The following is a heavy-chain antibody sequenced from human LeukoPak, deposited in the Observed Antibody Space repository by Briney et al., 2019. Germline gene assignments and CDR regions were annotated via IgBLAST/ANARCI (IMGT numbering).Heavy chain of an antibody. V-gene: IGHV3-21*06. CDR1: GFTFSSYN. CDR2: ISSSSSYI. CDR3: ARVIAFRGYMDV. Sequence: TPGGSLRLSCAASGFTFSSYNMNWVRQAPGKGLEWVSSISSSSSYIYYADSVKGRFTISRDNAKNSLYLQMNSLRAEDTAVYYCARVIAFRGYMDVWGKGTTVTVSS. J-gene: IGHJ6*03. D-gene: IGHD3-16*02.